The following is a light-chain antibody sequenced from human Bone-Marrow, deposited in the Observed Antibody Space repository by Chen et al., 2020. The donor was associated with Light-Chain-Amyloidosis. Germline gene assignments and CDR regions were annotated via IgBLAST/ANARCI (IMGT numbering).Light chain of an antibody. J-gene: IGLJ2*01. CDR1: DLPTKY. Sequence: SYELTPPPPVSVSPGPADTITRSGDDLPTKYAYCYQQKPGQAPVLVIHRDTERPSGISERFSGSSSGTTATLTISGVQAEDEADYHCQSADSSGTYEVIFGGGTKLTV. V-gene: IGLV3-25*03. CDR2: RDT. CDR3: QSADSSGTYEVI.